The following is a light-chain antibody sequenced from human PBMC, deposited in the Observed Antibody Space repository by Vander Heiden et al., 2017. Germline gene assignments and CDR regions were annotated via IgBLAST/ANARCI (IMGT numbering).Light chain of an antibody. Sequence: DIQVTQPPSSVSASVGDTVTIACRASQPIDTWLAWYQQKPGKAPRLLISGASTLQSGVPSRFSGRGSGTDFTLTITTLQPEDFATYFCQQANSFPLTFGGGTRVEIK. CDR2: GAS. CDR3: QQANSFPLT. V-gene: IGKV1-12*01. J-gene: IGKJ4*01. CDR1: QPIDTW.